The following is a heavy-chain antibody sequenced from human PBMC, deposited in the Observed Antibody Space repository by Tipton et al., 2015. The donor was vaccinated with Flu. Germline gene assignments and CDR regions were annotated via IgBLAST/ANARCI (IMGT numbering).Heavy chain of an antibody. CDR2: IIHSGYT. CDR3: VKHFERGFDI. Sequence: TLSLTCAVFGGSFSGHYWVWIRQPPGKGLEWIGEIIHSGYTKYNPSLKCRVTMSIDTSKNQFSLNLNSVTAADTAMYYCVKHFERGFDIWGQGTMVTVSS. J-gene: IGHJ3*02. V-gene: IGHV4-34*12. CDR1: GGSFSGHY. D-gene: IGHD3-10*01.